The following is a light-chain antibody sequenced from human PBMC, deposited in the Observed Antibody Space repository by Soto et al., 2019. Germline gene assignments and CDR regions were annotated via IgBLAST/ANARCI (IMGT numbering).Light chain of an antibody. CDR3: QQYGNAPLT. J-gene: IGKJ4*01. V-gene: IGKV3-20*01. CDR2: GAS. CDR1: QSVTSSY. Sequence: EIVLTQSPGTLSLSPGERATLSCRASQSVTSSYLAWYQQKPGQAPRLLIYGASSRATGIPDRFSGSGSGTDFTLTISRLETEDVAVDYCQQYGNAPLTFGGGTKVEIK.